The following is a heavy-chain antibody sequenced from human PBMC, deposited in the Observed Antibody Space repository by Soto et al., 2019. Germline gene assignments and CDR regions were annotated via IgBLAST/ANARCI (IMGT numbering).Heavy chain of an antibody. CDR3: ARGSYYDSSGYYGP. CDR2: IYYSGST. D-gene: IGHD3-22*01. J-gene: IGHJ5*02. Sequence: QVQLQESGPGLVKPSQTLSVTCTVSGGSISSGGYYWSWIRQHPGKGREWIGYIYYSGSTYYNPSVKSRVTISVDTSKNQFSLKLSSVTAADTAVYYCARGSYYDSSGYYGPWGQGTLVTVS. V-gene: IGHV4-31*03. CDR1: GGSISSGGYY.